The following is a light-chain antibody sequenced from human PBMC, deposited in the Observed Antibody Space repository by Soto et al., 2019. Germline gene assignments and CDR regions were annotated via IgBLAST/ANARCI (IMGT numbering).Light chain of an antibody. J-gene: IGLJ1*01. CDR3: SSFTTSSTRV. V-gene: IGLV1-40*01. Sequence: QSVLTQPPSVSGAPGQRVTISCTGSSSNIGAYNYVHWYQQLPGTAPQLLIYDVSSRPSGVPYRFSGSKSGNTASLTISGLQAEDEADYYCSSFTTSSTRVFGTGTKVTVL. CDR1: SSNIGAYNY. CDR2: DVS.